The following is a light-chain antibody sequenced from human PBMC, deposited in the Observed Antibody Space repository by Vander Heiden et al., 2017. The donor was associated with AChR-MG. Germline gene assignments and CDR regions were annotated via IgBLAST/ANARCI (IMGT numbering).Light chain of an antibody. CDR1: SSDVGSYNY. CDR2: DVS. Sequence: QSALTQPASVSGSPGQSITISCTGTSSDVGSYNYVSWYQQHPGKAPKLMIYDVSKRPSGISDRFFGSKSGNTASRTISGLQAEDEADYYCSSYTSSSTVVFGGGTKVTVL. CDR3: SSYTSSSTVV. J-gene: IGLJ2*01. V-gene: IGLV2-14*01.